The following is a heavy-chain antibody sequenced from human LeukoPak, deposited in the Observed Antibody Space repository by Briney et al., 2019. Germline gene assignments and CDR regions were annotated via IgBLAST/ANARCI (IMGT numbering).Heavy chain of an antibody. Sequence: ASVKVSCKASGGTFISYAISWVRQAPGQGLEWMGGIIPIFGTANYAQKFQGRVTITADESTSTAYMELSSLRSEDTAVYYCARAGYGDYVWYFGYWGQGTLVTVSS. CDR1: GGTFISYA. CDR2: IIPIFGTA. J-gene: IGHJ4*02. CDR3: ARAGYGDYVWYFGY. V-gene: IGHV1-69*13. D-gene: IGHD4-17*01.